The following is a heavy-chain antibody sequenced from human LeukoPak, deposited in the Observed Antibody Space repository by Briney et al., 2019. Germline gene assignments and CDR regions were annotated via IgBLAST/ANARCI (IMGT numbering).Heavy chain of an antibody. CDR1: GFTFSNAW. CDR2: IKSKTDGGTT. CDR3: TTGGYSSGSFPDY. D-gene: IGHD3-10*01. J-gene: IGHJ4*02. Sequence: PGGSLRLSCAASGFTFSNAWMSWVRQAPGKGLEWVGRIKSKTDGGTTDYAAPVKGRFTISRDDSKNTLYLQMNSLKTEDTAVYYCTTGGYSSGSFPDYWGQGTLVTVSS. V-gene: IGHV3-15*01.